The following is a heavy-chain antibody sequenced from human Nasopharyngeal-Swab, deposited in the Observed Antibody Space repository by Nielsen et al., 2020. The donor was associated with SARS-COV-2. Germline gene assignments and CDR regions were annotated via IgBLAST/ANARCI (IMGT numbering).Heavy chain of an antibody. D-gene: IGHD3-10*01. CDR3: ALWFGELLNYYGMDV. J-gene: IGHJ6*02. CDR1: GFTFSSYS. CDR2: ISSSSSYI. Sequence: GESLKISCAASGFTFSSYSMSWVRQAPGKGLEWVSSISSSSSYIYYADSVKGRFTISRDNAKNSLYLQMNSLRAEDTAVYYCALWFGELLNYYGMDVWGQGTTVTVSS. V-gene: IGHV3-21*01.